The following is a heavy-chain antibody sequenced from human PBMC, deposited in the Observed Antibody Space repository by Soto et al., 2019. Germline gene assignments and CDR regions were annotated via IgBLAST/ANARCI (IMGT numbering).Heavy chain of an antibody. CDR2: INPNSGGT. Sequence: ASLKVSFKVSGYTFTGYYMHWVRQAPGQGLEWMGWINPNSGGTNYAQKFQGWVTMTRETSISTAYMELSSLRSEDTAVYYCATWNYVRYYYYGMDVWGQGTTVTV. V-gene: IGHV1-2*04. J-gene: IGHJ6*02. CDR1: GYTFTGYY. CDR3: ATWNYVRYYYYGMDV. D-gene: IGHD1-7*01.